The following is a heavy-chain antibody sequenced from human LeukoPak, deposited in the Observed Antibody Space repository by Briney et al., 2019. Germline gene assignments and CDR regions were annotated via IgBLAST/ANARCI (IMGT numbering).Heavy chain of an antibody. D-gene: IGHD3-16*01. J-gene: IGHJ4*02. CDR2: ISSSSSYI. V-gene: IGHV3-21*01. Sequence: GGSLRLSCAASGFTFSSYSMNWVRQAPGKGLEWVSSISSSSSYIYYADSVKGRFTISRDNSKNTLYLQMNSLRAEDTAVCYCARDSTYDSLWGSFDYWGQGTLVTVSS. CDR3: ARDSTYDSLWGSFDY. CDR1: GFTFSSYS.